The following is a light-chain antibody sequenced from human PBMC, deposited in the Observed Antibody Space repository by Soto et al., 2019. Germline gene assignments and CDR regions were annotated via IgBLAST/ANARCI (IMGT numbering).Light chain of an antibody. CDR1: QTISNW. Sequence: DIQMTQSPSTLSASVGDRVTITCRASQTISNWLAWYQQKPGKAPKLLIYDASILESGVPSRFSGSGSGTEFTLTISSLQPDDFATYYCQQLDSYPPTFGGGTKVDIK. J-gene: IGKJ4*01. V-gene: IGKV1-5*01. CDR2: DAS. CDR3: QQLDSYPPT.